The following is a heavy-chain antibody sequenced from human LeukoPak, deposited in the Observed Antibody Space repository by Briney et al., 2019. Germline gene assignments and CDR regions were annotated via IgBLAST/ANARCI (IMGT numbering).Heavy chain of an antibody. CDR3: ARAPGGCGGTCPFDS. D-gene: IGHD2-15*01. V-gene: IGHV4-4*07. CDR1: GASISGYW. Sequence: PSETLSLTCDVSGASISGYWWSWIRQPAGKGLEWIGRMYTDGDTNYNPALKSRVTVSVDTSNNLFSLKLISVTAADTAVYYCARAPGGCGGTCPFDSWGQGTLVTVSS. CDR2: MYTDGDT. J-gene: IGHJ4*02.